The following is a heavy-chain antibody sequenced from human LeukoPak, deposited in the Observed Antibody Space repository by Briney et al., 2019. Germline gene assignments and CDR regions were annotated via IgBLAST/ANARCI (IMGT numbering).Heavy chain of an antibody. V-gene: IGHV3-15*06. D-gene: IGHD3-22*01. CDR3: TTDPFYDSAGFGF. Sequence: GGSLRLSCAASGFTFSNYAMNWVRQAPGKGLEWVGRIEAKAHGGTTNYAAPVKGRFTISRDDSKNTLYLQMSSLKTEDTAVYYCTTDPFYDSAGFGFWGQGTLVTVS. CDR1: GFTFSNYA. CDR2: IEAKAHGGTT. J-gene: IGHJ4*02.